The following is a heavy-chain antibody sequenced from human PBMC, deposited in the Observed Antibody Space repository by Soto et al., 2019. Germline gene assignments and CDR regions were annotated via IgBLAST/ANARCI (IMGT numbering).Heavy chain of an antibody. D-gene: IGHD5-18*01. Sequence: SETLSLTCTVSGGSIISGGYYWIWIRQPPGEGLEWIGFISYSGTTSYSPSLKSRVAISLDTSKNQFSLSLSSVTAADTAVYYCARGRGYSYGLDPWGQGTLVTVSS. CDR1: GGSIISGGYY. CDR3: ARGRGYSYGLDP. CDR2: ISYSGTT. V-gene: IGHV4-30-4*01. J-gene: IGHJ5*02.